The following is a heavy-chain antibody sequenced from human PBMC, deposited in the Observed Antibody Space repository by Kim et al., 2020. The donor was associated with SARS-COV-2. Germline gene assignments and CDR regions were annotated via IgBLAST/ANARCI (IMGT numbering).Heavy chain of an antibody. V-gene: IGHV1-69*13. CDR1: GGTFSSYA. D-gene: IGHD5-12*01. J-gene: IGHJ5*02. Sequence: SVKVSCKASGGTFSSYAISWVRQAPGQGLEWMGGIIPIFGTANYAQKFQGRVTITADESTSTAYMELSSLRSEDTAVYYCARVGDGYINNWFDPWGQGTLVTVSS. CDR3: ARVGDGYINNWFDP. CDR2: IIPIFGTA.